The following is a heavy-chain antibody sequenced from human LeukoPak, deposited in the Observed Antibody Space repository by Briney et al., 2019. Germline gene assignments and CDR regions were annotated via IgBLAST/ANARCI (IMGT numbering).Heavy chain of an antibody. CDR1: GYSLGKNYY. Sequence: PSETLSLTCAVSGYSLGKNYYWGWIRQSPGQGLEWIGRIYGRASTSYNPSLMNRVTMSVDTSKNHFSLQLTSVTAADTAVYYCARYDSRGSASTKFDYWGPGIQVTVSS. CDR2: IYGRAST. V-gene: IGHV4-38-2*01. J-gene: IGHJ4*02. D-gene: IGHD3-3*01. CDR3: ARYDSRGSASTKFDY.